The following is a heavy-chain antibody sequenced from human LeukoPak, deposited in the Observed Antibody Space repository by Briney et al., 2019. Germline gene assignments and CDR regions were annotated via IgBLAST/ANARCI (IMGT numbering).Heavy chain of an antibody. Sequence: SETLSLTCTVSGASISSHSWSWIRQPAGKGLDWIGRIYNSGTTNYNPSLKSRVTMSVDTSKNQLSLKLSSVTAADTAVYYCARDAVGATEYFQHWGQGTLVTVSS. CDR3: ARDAVGATEYFQH. J-gene: IGHJ1*01. CDR1: GASISSHS. D-gene: IGHD1-26*01. CDR2: IYNSGTT. V-gene: IGHV4-4*07.